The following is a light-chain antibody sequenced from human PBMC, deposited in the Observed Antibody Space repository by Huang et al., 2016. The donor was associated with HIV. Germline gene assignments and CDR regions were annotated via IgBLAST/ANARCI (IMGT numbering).Light chain of an antibody. J-gene: IGKJ1*01. CDR3: QKYSNDPRV. V-gene: IGKV1-27*01. Sequence: DIQMTQSPSSLSASVGDRVTITCRASQGIRNFVAWYQQKPGKPPKLLIYGASTLEAGVPSRFSGGGSETEFTLTIRSLQTEDVATYYCQKYSNDPRVFGQGTRVDIK. CDR1: QGIRNF. CDR2: GAS.